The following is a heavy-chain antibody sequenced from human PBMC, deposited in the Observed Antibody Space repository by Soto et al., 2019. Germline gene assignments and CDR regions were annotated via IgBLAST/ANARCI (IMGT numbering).Heavy chain of an antibody. CDR3: ARHRGGRYYEPFDY. CDR2: ISYSRST. J-gene: IGHJ4*02. Sequence: QLQLQESGPGLVKPSETLSLTCTISGGSISSSTYYWGWIRQPPGKGLECIGSISYSRSTYYNPSLKSRVTISVDTSKNQFSLNLSSVTAADTAVYYCARHRGGRYYEPFDYWGQGTLVTVSS. CDR1: GGSISSSTYY. V-gene: IGHV4-39*01. D-gene: IGHD1-26*01.